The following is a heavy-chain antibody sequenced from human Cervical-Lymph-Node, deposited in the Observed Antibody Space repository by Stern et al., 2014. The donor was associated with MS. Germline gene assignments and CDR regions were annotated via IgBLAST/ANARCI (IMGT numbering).Heavy chain of an antibody. Sequence: MQLVESGGGVVQPGRSLRLSCAASGFTFSSYGMHWVRQAPGKGLEWVAVIWYDGSNKYYAESVKGRFTISRDNSKNTLYLQMNSLRAEDTAVYYCARDRHDLGYCSGGSCYLPDYWGQGTLVTVSS. J-gene: IGHJ4*02. D-gene: IGHD2-15*01. CDR1: GFTFSSYG. CDR2: IWYDGSNK. V-gene: IGHV3-33*01. CDR3: ARDRHDLGYCSGGSCYLPDY.